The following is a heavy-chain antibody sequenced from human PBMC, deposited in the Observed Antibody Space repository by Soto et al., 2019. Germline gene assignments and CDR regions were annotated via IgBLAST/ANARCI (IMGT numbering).Heavy chain of an antibody. V-gene: IGHV1-18*01. Sequence: QVQLVQSGAEVKKPGASVKVSCKASGYTFITYGVSWVRQAPGQGLDWLGWISTYNGNTRYAERLQGRVTMTTDTTTNTAYMELRNLRSDDTAVYYCARGPTDYYDNSANYFLDYWRPGTLVTVSS. J-gene: IGHJ4*01. CDR2: ISTYNGNT. CDR1: GYTFITYG. CDR3: ARGPTDYYDNSANYFLDY. D-gene: IGHD3-22*01.